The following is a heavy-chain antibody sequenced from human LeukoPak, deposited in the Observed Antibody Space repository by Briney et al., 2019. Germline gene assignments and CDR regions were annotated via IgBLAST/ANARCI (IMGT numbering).Heavy chain of an antibody. J-gene: IGHJ4*02. CDR3: ARGFGGYCSSTSCPHDY. CDR1: GGSISSYY. CDR2: IYYSGST. V-gene: IGHV4-59*01. Sequence: SETLSLTCTVSGGSISSYYWSWIRQPPGKGLEWIGYIYYSGSTNYNPSLKSRVTISVDTSKNQFSLKLSSVTAADTAVYYCARGFGGYCSSTSCPHDYWGQGTLVTVSS. D-gene: IGHD2-2*01.